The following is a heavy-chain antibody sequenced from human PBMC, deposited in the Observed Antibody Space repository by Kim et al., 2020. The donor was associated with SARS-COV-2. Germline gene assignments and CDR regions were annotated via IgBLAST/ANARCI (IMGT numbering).Heavy chain of an antibody. CDR2: INPSGGST. D-gene: IGHD6-13*01. CDR3: ARRAAAGTISSVRGLDWYFDL. Sequence: SVKVSCKASGYTFTSYYMHWVRQAPGQGLEWMGIINPSGGSTSYAQKFQGRVTMTRDTSTSTVYMELSSLRSEDTAVYYCARRAAAGTISSVRGLDWYFDLWGRGTLVTVSS. V-gene: IGHV1-46*01. CDR1: GYTFTSYY. J-gene: IGHJ2*01.